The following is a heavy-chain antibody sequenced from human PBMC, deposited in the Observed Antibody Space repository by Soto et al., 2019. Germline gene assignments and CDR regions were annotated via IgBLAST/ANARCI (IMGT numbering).Heavy chain of an antibody. CDR1: GFTFSNAW. Sequence: EVQLVESGGGLVEPGGSLRLSCTASGFTFSNAWMTWVRQAPGKGLEWVGRIKSKTDGGTTDYAAPVKGRFTISRDDSKNTMYLQMNSLKTEDTAVYYCTIPRGPMIRPWGQGTQVTVSS. CDR2: IKSKTDGGTT. V-gene: IGHV3-15*01. J-gene: IGHJ5*02. D-gene: IGHD3-22*01. CDR3: TIPRGPMIRP.